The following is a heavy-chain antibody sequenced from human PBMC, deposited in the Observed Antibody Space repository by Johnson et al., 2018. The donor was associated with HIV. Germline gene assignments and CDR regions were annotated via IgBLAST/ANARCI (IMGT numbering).Heavy chain of an antibody. J-gene: IGHJ3*01. CDR3: ARALSRFGVSDAFDV. D-gene: IGHD3-10*01. CDR2: IYTDGST. Sequence: VQLVESGGGVIQPGGSLRLSCAASGFAVSKNYMGWVRQAPGKGLEWVSVIYTDGSTYYADSVKGRFIISRDSSKNTLYLQMNSLRVEDTAVYYCARALSRFGVSDAFDVWGQGTMVTVSS. CDR1: GFAVSKNY. V-gene: IGHV3-53*01.